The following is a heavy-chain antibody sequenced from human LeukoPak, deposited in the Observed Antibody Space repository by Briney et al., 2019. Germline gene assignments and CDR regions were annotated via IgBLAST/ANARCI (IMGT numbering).Heavy chain of an antibody. J-gene: IGHJ4*02. CDR3: ASHSGWYHFDY. CDR2: ISGSSTDT. D-gene: IGHD6-19*01. Sequence: GGSLRLPCAASGFIFSDYYMSWIRQAPGKGLEWVSCISGSSTDTNYADSVKGRFTVSRDNAKHSLYLQMNSLRAEDTAVYYCASHSGWYHFDYWGQGTLVTVSS. V-gene: IGHV3-11*06. CDR1: GFIFSDYY.